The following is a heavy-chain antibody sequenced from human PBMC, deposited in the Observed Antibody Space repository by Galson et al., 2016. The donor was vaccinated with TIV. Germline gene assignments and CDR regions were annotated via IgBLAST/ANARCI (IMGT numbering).Heavy chain of an antibody. CDR3: ARFVYGDYVDY. D-gene: IGHD4-17*01. CDR2: ISPNSGDT. CDR1: GYTFSAYY. J-gene: IGHJ4*02. Sequence: GYTFSAYYMHWVRQAPGQGLEWMGWISPNSGDTNYPQKFQRRVTMTRDTSITTAYMELTTLTSDDTGVYYCARFVYGDYVDYWGQGTLVTVSS. V-gene: IGHV1-2*02.